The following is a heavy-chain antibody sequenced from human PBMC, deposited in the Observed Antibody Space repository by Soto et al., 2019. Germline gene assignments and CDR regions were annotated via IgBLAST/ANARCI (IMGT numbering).Heavy chain of an antibody. D-gene: IGHD3-9*01. CDR1: GYTFTSYG. Sequence: ASVKVPCKASGYTFTSYGISWVRQAPGQGLEWMGWISAYNGNTNYAQKPQGRVTMTTDTSTSTAYMELRSLRSDDTAVYYCERGSGTDILYYGMDVWGQGTTVTVYS. CDR3: ERGSGTDILYYGMDV. V-gene: IGHV1-18*01. CDR2: ISAYNGNT. J-gene: IGHJ6*02.